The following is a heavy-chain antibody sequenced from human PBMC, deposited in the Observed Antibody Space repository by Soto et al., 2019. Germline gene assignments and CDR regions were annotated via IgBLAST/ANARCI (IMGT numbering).Heavy chain of an antibody. CDR1: GGTFSSYA. J-gene: IGHJ5*02. CDR3: AKQNHGFEP. V-gene: IGHV1-69*06. CDR2: IIPIFGTA. Sequence: RASVKISCKASGGTFSSYAISWVRQAPGQGLEWMGGIIPIFGTANYAQKFQGRVTITADKSTSTAYMELSSLRSEDTAVYYCAKQNHGFEPWGQGTLVTVSS.